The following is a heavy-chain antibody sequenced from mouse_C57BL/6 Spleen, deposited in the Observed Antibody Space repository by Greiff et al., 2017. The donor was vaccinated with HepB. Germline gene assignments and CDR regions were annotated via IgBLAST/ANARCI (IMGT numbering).Heavy chain of an antibody. CDR3: ARTGNWDGYFDY. J-gene: IGHJ2*01. D-gene: IGHD4-1*01. CDR1: GYTFTSYW. Sequence: VQLQQPGAELVKPGASVKMSCKASGYTFTSYWITWVKQRPGQGLEWIGDIYPGSGSTNYNEKFKSKATLTVDTSSSTAYMQLSSLTSEASAVYYCARTGNWDGYFDYWGQGTTLTVSS. CDR2: IYPGSGST. V-gene: IGHV1-55*01.